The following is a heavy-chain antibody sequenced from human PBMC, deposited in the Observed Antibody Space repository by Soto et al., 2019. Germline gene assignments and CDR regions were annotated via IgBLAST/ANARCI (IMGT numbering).Heavy chain of an antibody. J-gene: IGHJ4*02. CDR3: EHLDDGDSTSDY. CDR1: GFSLTTTGVS. D-gene: IGHD4-17*01. V-gene: IGHV2-5*02. CDR2: IYWDDDK. Sequence: QITLKESGPTLVKPTQPLTLTCTFSGFSLTTTGVSVGWISQPPGKALEWLALIYWDDDKRYSPSLTNRLTSSKDTSKKQVVLTMTNMEDVDTATYYCEHLDDGDSTSDYWGQGTLVTVSS.